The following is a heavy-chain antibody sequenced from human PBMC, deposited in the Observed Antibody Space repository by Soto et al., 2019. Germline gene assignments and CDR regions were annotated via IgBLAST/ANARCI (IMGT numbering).Heavy chain of an antibody. CDR1: GGSFSGYY. Sequence: PSETLSLTCAVYGGSFSGYYWSWIRQPPGKGLERIGEINHSGSTNYNPSLKSRVTISVDTSKNQFSLKLSSVTAADTAVYYCARSGYSSSWYSSNFDYWGQGTLVTVSS. J-gene: IGHJ4*02. V-gene: IGHV4-34*01. D-gene: IGHD6-13*01. CDR3: ARSGYSSSWYSSNFDY. CDR2: INHSGST.